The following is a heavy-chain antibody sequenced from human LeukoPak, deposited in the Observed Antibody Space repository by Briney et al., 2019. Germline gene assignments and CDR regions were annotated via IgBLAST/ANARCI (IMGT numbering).Heavy chain of an antibody. Sequence: PGGSLRLSCAASGFTFSSYWMSWVRQAPGKGLEWVANIKQDGREKYYVDSVKGRFTISRDNAKNSLNLEMNSLRAEDTAVYYCARERWDYSIDYWGQGTLVTVSS. CDR1: GFTFSSYW. CDR3: ARERWDYSIDY. J-gene: IGHJ4*02. D-gene: IGHD4-11*01. V-gene: IGHV3-7*01. CDR2: IKQDGREK.